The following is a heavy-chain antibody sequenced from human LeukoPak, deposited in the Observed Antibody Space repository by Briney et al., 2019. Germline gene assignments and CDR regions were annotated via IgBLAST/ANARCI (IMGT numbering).Heavy chain of an antibody. D-gene: IGHD7-27*01. CDR3: ARVWELTGDMGDAFDI. CDR2: INTNTGNP. J-gene: IGHJ3*02. V-gene: IGHV7-4-1*02. CDR1: GYTFTSYA. Sequence: EASVKVSCKASGYTFTSYAMNWVRQAPGQWLEWMGWINTNTGNPTYAQGFTGRFVFSLDTSVSTAYLQISSLKAEDTAVYYCARVWELTGDMGDAFDIWGQGTMVTVSS.